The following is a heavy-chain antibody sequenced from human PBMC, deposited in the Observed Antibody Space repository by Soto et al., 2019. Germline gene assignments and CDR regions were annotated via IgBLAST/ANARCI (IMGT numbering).Heavy chain of an antibody. Sequence: PSQTLSLTCAISGDSVSSNSAAWNWIRQSPSRGLEWLGRTYYRSKWYNDHAVSVKSRITINPDTSKNQFSLQLNSVTPEDTAVYYCAGREFASSSFHYYYYAVDVWGQGTTVTVSS. CDR1: GDSVSSNSAA. CDR2: TYYRSKWYN. CDR3: AGREFASSSFHYYYYAVDV. D-gene: IGHD6-6*01. J-gene: IGHJ6*02. V-gene: IGHV6-1*01.